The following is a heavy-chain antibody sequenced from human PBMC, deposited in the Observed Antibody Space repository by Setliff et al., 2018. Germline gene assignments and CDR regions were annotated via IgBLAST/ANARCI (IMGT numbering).Heavy chain of an antibody. Sequence: SETLSLTCTVSGGSISSGDYYWSWIRQPPGKGLEWIWYIYSSGSTDSHPSLKSRVSISIDTSKNQFSLNVRSVTAADTAIYYCAKGRGEMDSWGQGILVTVSS. CDR1: GGSISSGDYY. J-gene: IGHJ4*02. D-gene: IGHD3-10*01. CDR3: AKGRGEMDS. V-gene: IGHV4-61*08. CDR2: IYSSGST.